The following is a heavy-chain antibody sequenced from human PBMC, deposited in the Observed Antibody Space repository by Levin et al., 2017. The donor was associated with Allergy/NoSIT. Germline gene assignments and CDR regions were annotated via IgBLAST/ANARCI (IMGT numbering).Heavy chain of an antibody. CDR1: GGSFSGYY. Sequence: SETLSLTCAVYGGSFSGYYWSWIRQPPGKGLEWIGEINHSGSTNYNPSLKSRVTISVDTSKNQFSLKLSSVTAADTAVYYCARVRTIGAFDIWGQGTMVTVSS. CDR2: INHSGST. J-gene: IGHJ3*02. CDR3: ARVRTIGAFDI. V-gene: IGHV4-34*01.